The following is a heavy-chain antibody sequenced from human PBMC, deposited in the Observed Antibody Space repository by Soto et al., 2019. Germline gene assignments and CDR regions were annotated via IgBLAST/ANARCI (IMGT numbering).Heavy chain of an antibody. CDR3: ARVVGSSWYQVGRDRWFDP. D-gene: IGHD6-13*01. CDR1: GGSFSRYA. Sequence: ASVKVSCKASGGSFSRYAISWVRQAPGQGLEWMGGIIPIFGTANYAQKFQGRVTITADESTSTAYMELSSLRSEDTAVYYCARVVGSSWYQVGRDRWFDPWGQGTLVTVSS. CDR2: IIPIFGTA. V-gene: IGHV1-69*13. J-gene: IGHJ5*02.